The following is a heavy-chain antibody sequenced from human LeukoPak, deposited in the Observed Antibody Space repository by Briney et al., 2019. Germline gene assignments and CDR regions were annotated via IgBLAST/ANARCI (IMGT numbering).Heavy chain of an antibody. J-gene: IGHJ4*02. CDR1: GGSISSYY. CDR2: IHYTGST. D-gene: IGHD3-10*01. CDR3: ARVHLWFGVDY. Sequence: SETLSLTCTVSGGSISSYYWSWIRQPPRKGLEWIGYIHYTGSTNYNPSLKSRVTISVDTSKNQFSLKLSSVTDADTAVYYCARVHLWFGVDYWGQGTLVTVSS. V-gene: IGHV4-59*08.